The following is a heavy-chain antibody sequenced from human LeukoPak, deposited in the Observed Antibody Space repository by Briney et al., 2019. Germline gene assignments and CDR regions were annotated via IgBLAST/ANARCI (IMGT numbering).Heavy chain of an antibody. CDR3: ARVGCSSTSCNRYFDY. D-gene: IGHD2-2*01. CDR1: GGSISSGDYY. CDR2: IYYSGST. J-gene: IGHJ4*02. Sequence: SQTLSLTCPVSGGSISSGDYYWSWIRQPPGKGLEWIGYIYYSGSTYYNPSLKSRVTISVDTSKNQFSLKLSSVTAADTAVYYCARVGCSSTSCNRYFDYWGQGTLVTVSS. V-gene: IGHV4-30-4*08.